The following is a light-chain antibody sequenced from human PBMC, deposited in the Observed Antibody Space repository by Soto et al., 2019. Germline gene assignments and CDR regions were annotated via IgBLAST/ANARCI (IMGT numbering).Light chain of an antibody. CDR1: QSISSY. V-gene: IGKV1-39*01. CDR2: AAS. CDR3: QQSYSTST. Sequence: DIQMTQSPSSLSASVGDRVTITCRASQSISSYLNWYQQKPGKAPKLLIYAASSLQSGVPSRFSGSGSATDFTLNISSLQPADFATYYGQQSYSTSTFGGGTKVDIK. J-gene: IGKJ4*01.